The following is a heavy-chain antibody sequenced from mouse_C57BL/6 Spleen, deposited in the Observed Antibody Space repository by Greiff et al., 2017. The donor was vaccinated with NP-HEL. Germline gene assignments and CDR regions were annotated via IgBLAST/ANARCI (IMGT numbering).Heavy chain of an antibody. CDR2: IYPGDGDT. CDR3: ARSGGNYGYAMDY. Sequence: QVHLKQSGPELVKPGASVKISCKASGYAFSSSWMNWVKQRPGKGLEWIGRIYPGDGDTNYNGKFKGKATLTADKSSSTAYMQLSSLTSEDSAVYFCARSGGNYGYAMDYWGQGTSVTVSS. J-gene: IGHJ4*01. V-gene: IGHV1-82*01. CDR1: GYAFSSSW. D-gene: IGHD2-1*01.